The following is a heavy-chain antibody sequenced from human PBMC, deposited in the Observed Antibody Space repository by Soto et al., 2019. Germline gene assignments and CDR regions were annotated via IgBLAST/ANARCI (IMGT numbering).Heavy chain of an antibody. Sequence: ASVKVSCKASGYTFTGYYMHWVRQAPGQGLEWMGWINPNSGGTNYAQKFQGRVTMTRDTSISTAYMELSRLRSDDTAVYYCARDPFGGRTSFNYYYGMDVWGQGTKVTVYS. J-gene: IGHJ6*02. CDR3: ARDPFGGRTSFNYYYGMDV. CDR1: GYTFTGYY. CDR2: INPNSGGT. D-gene: IGHD3-3*01. V-gene: IGHV1-2*02.